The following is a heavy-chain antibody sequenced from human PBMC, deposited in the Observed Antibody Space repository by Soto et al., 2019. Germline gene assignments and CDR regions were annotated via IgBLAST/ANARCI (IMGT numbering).Heavy chain of an antibody. CDR1: GFTFTSSA. J-gene: IGHJ6*02. CDR3: AAEGCTNGLCYGRGGMDV. D-gene: IGHD2-8*01. CDR2: IVVGSGNT. V-gene: IGHV1-58*01. Sequence: GASVKVSCKASGFTFTSSAVQWVRQARGQRLEWIGWIVVGSGNTNYAQKFQERVTITRDMSTSTAYMELSSLRSEDTAVYYCAAEGCTNGLCYGRGGMDVCGQGPTVTVSS.